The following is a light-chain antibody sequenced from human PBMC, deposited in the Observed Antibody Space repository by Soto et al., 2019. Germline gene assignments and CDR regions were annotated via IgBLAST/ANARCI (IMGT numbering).Light chain of an antibody. CDR2: EVS. J-gene: IGLJ1*01. V-gene: IGLV2-14*01. CDR1: SSGIRDYNY. CDR3: SSKSPDF. Sequence: QSVLTQPASVSGSPGQSITISCAGTSSGIRDYNYVSWYQQLPGNAPKLIMYEVSNRPSGISNRFSGSKSGNTASLTISGLQAEDEADYYCSSKSPDFFGTGTEVTVL.